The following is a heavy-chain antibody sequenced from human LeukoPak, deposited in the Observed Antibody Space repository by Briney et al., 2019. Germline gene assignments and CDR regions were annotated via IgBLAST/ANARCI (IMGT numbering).Heavy chain of an antibody. CDR1: GFTFSSYA. Sequence: TGGSLRLSCAASGFTFSSYAMTWVRQAPGEGLEWVSGVSGSGVYTSYADSVKGRFPISRDNSKNTVYLQMNSLRAEDTALYYCAKDRDGYGPYYFDHWGQGTLVTVSS. V-gene: IGHV3-23*01. CDR3: AKDRDGYGPYYFDH. D-gene: IGHD5-18*01. CDR2: VSGSGVYT. J-gene: IGHJ4*02.